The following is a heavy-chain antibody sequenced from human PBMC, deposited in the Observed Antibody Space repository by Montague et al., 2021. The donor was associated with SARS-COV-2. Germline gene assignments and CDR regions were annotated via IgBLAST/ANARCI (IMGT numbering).Heavy chain of an antibody. CDR2: IIPSFGSP. CDR3: ARSRPQYYYDTSGLYSWLDS. Sequence: SVKVSCKASGGTFSNDVINWVRQAPGQGLEWMGGIIPSFGSPNSAQKFRDRVTLTADESTGTAYMELSSLRSEDTAVYYCARSRPQYYYDTSGLYSWLDSWGQGTLVTVS. V-gene: IGHV1-69*13. D-gene: IGHD3-22*01. J-gene: IGHJ5*01. CDR1: GGTFSNDV.